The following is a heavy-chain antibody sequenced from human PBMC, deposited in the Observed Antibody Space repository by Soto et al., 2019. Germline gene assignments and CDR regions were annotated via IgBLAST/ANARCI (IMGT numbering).Heavy chain of an antibody. CDR2: IKSKTDGGTT. Sequence: EVQLVESGGGLVKPGGSLRLSCAASGFTFSNAWMNWVRQAPGKGLEWVGSIKSKTDGGTTDYAAPVKGRFTISSDDSNNTLYLQMNSLKTEDTAVYYCTTVLQWLVNSVWYFDLWGRGTLVTVSS. CDR1: GFTFSNAW. V-gene: IGHV3-15*07. CDR3: TTVLQWLVNSVWYFDL. J-gene: IGHJ2*01. D-gene: IGHD6-19*01.